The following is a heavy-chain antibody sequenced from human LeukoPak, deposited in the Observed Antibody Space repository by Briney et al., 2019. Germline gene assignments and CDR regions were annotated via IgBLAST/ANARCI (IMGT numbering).Heavy chain of an antibody. Sequence: SETLSLTCTVSGGSISSSSYYWGWLRQPPGKGLEWIGSIYYSGSTYYNPSLKSRVTISVDTSKNQFSLKLSSVTAADTAVYYCARQRYSGSYYDYWGQGTLVTVSS. V-gene: IGHV4-39*01. CDR1: GGSISSSSYY. CDR2: IYYSGST. J-gene: IGHJ4*02. D-gene: IGHD1-26*01. CDR3: ARQRYSGSYYDY.